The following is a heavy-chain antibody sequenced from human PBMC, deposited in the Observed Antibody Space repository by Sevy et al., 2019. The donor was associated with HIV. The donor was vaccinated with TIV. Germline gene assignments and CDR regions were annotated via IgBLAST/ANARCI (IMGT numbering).Heavy chain of an antibody. Sequence: SETLSLTCTVSGGSVSSGSYYRSWIRQPPGKGLEWIGYIYYSGSTNYNPSLKSRVTISVDTSKNQFSLKLSSVTAADTAVYYCARAPLIAVAGTGWFDPWGQGTLVTVSS. J-gene: IGHJ5*02. V-gene: IGHV4-61*01. CDR2: IYYSGST. D-gene: IGHD6-19*01. CDR1: GGSVSSGSYY. CDR3: ARAPLIAVAGTGWFDP.